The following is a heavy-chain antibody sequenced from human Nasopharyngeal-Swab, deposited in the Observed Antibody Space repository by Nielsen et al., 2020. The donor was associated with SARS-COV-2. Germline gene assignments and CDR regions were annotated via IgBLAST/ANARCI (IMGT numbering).Heavy chain of an antibody. CDR2: ISYDGSNK. V-gene: IGHV3-30-3*01. CDR3: ASSPLDSSGYYYGLDY. J-gene: IGHJ4*02. Sequence: GESLKISCAASGFTFSSYAMHWVRQAPGKGLECVAVISYDGSNKYYADPVKGRLTISRDNSKNTLSLQMNSLRAEDTAVYYCASSPLDSSGYYYGLDYWGQGTLVTVSS. CDR1: GFTFSSYA. D-gene: IGHD3-22*01.